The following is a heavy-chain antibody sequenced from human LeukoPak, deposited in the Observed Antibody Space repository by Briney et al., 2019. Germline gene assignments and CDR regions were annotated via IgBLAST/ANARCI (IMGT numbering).Heavy chain of an antibody. CDR1: GYTFTGYY. CDR2: RKPNSGGT. J-gene: IGHJ5*02. CDR3: ARDPQIVVVTEGVWFDP. Sequence: ASVKVSCKASGYTFTGYYMHWGRQAPGQGLECRGGRKPNSGGTNYAQKFQGRVTMTRDTSISTAYMELSRLRSDDTAVYYCARDPQIVVVTEGVWFDPWGQGTLVTVSS. D-gene: IGHD3-22*01. V-gene: IGHV1-2*02.